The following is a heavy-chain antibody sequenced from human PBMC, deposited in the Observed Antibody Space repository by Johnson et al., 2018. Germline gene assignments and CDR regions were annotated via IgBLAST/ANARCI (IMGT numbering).Heavy chain of an antibody. J-gene: IGHJ1*01. D-gene: IGHD3-3*01. CDR1: GFTFSSYG. Sequence: QVQLVQSGGGVVQPGRSLRLSCAASGFTFSSYGMHWVRQAPGKGLEWVAVISYDGSNKYYADSVKGRFTISRDNSKNTLYLQMNSLRAEDTAVYYCAKDKRIYGGSEYCQHWGQGTLVTVSS. V-gene: IGHV3-30*18. CDR2: ISYDGSNK. CDR3: AKDKRIYGGSEYCQH.